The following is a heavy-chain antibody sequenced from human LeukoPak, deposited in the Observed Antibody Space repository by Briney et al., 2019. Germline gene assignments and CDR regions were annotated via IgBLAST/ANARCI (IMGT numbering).Heavy chain of an antibody. CDR3: ARGLVGSGSYYFGY. V-gene: IGHV4-4*07. D-gene: IGHD1-26*01. J-gene: IGHJ4*02. Sequence: SETLSLTCTVSGGSISSYYWSWIRQPAGKGLEWIVRIYTSGSTNYNPSLKSLVTMSVDTSKNQFSLKLSSVTAADTAVYYCARGLVGSGSYYFGYWGQGTLVTVSS. CDR2: IYTSGST. CDR1: GGSISSYY.